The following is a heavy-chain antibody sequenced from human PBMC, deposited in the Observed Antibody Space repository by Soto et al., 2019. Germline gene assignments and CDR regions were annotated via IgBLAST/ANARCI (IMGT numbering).Heavy chain of an antibody. CDR2: INSDGSST. Sequence: EVQLVESGGGLVQPGGSLRLSCAASGFTFSSYWLHWVRQAPGKGLVWVSRINSDGSSTSYAGSVKGRFIISRDNAKNTLYLQLIRLGAEDMAVYYRARAQVGSTVTLFGYWGQGTLVIVSS. J-gene: IGHJ4*02. D-gene: IGHD4-17*01. CDR1: GFTFSSYW. CDR3: ARAQVGSTVTLFGY. V-gene: IGHV3-74*01.